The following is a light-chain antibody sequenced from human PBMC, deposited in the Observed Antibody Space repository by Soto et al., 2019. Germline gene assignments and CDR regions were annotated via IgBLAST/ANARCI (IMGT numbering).Light chain of an antibody. V-gene: IGLV1-44*01. CDR1: SSNIGSNT. CDR2: SNN. Sequence: LTQPPSASGTPGQRVTISCSGSSSNIGSNTVNWYQQLPGTAPKLLIYSNNQRPSGVPDRFSGSKSGTSASLAISGLQSEDEADYYCAAWDDSLNGWVFGGGTQLTVL. J-gene: IGLJ3*02. CDR3: AAWDDSLNGWV.